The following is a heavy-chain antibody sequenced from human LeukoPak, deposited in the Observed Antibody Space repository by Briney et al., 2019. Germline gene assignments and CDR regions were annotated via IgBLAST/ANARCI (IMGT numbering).Heavy chain of an antibody. CDR3: ARGDDSWDPFDFDY. Sequence: GRSLRLSCAASGFTFSSYSMNWVRQAPGKGLEWVSSISSSSSYIYYADSVKGRFTISRDNAKNSLYLQMNSLRAEDTAVYYCARGDDSWDPFDFDYWGQGTLVTVSS. V-gene: IGHV3-21*01. CDR1: GFTFSSYS. CDR2: ISSSSSYI. D-gene: IGHD3-22*01. J-gene: IGHJ4*02.